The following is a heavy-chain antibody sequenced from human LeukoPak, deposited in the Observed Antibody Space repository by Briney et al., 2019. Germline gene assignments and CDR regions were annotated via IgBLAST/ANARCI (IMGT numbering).Heavy chain of an antibody. V-gene: IGHV1-18*01. CDR1: GYTFTSYG. Sequence: ASVKVSCKASGYTFTSYGISWVRQAPRQGLEWMGCISAYNGNTNYAQKLQGRVTMTTDTSTSTAYMELRSLRSDDTAVYYCARNLGYCSSTSCYAQRGGAFDIWGQGTMVTVSS. J-gene: IGHJ3*02. CDR3: ARNLGYCSSTSCYAQRGGAFDI. CDR2: ISAYNGNT. D-gene: IGHD2-2*01.